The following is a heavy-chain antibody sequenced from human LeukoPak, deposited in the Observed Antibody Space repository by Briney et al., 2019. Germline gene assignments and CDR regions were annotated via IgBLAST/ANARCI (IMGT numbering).Heavy chain of an antibody. CDR1: GFTSNSYA. CDR2: ISYDGSNK. CDR3: ARDQLAYSGYDTLFDY. Sequence: GGSLRLSCAASGFTSNSYAIHWVRQAPGKGLEWVAVISYDGSNKYYADSVKGRFTISRDNSKNTLYLQLNSLRPEDTAVYYCARDQLAYSGYDTLFDYWGQGTLVTVSS. J-gene: IGHJ4*02. D-gene: IGHD5-12*01. V-gene: IGHV3-30*04.